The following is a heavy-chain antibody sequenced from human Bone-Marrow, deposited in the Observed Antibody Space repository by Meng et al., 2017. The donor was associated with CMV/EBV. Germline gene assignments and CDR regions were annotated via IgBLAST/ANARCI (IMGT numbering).Heavy chain of an antibody. V-gene: IGHV1-69*02. CDR1: GGTFSSYT. CDR3: ASAPPIYCSSTSCYYYYGMDV. Sequence: SVNVSCKASGGTFSSYTISWVRQAPGQGLEWMGRIIPILGIANYAQKFQGRVTITADKSTSTAYMELSSLRSEDTAVYYCASAPPIYCSSTSCYYYYGMDVWGQGTTVTVSS. CDR2: IIPILGIA. D-gene: IGHD2-2*01. J-gene: IGHJ6*02.